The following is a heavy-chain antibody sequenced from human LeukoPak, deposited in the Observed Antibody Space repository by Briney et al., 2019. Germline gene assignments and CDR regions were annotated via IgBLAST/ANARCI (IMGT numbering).Heavy chain of an antibody. V-gene: IGHV3-23*01. CDR1: GFTFSSYA. CDR3: ARVTNRYGTFDP. J-gene: IGHJ5*02. Sequence: PGGSLRLSCAASGFTFSSYAMSWVRQAPGKGLEWVSTISNSDYNTYYTDSVKGRFTISRDNSKNTLYLQMGSLRAEDMAVYYCARVTNRYGTFDPWGQGTLVTVSS. D-gene: IGHD1-14*01. CDR2: ISNSDYNT.